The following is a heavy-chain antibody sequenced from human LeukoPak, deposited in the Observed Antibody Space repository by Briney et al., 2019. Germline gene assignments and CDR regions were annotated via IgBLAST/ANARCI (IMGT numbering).Heavy chain of an antibody. CDR1: GFTFSSYW. D-gene: IGHD2-15*01. CDR2: INSDGSST. J-gene: IGHJ3*02. CDR3: ARANIVVVVAATHPLGAFDI. Sequence: PGGSLRLSCAASGFTFSSYWMHWVRQAPGKGLVWVSRINSDGSSTSYADSVEGRFTISRDNAKNTLYLQMNSLRAEDTAVYYCARANIVVVVAATHPLGAFDIWGQGTMVTVSS. V-gene: IGHV3-74*01.